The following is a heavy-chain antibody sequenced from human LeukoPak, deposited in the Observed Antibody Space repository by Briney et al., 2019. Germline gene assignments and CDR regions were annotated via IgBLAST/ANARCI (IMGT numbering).Heavy chain of an antibody. V-gene: IGHV4-4*07. CDR3: AREKNYYDSSGYYLRGAFDI. CDR1: GGSISSYY. Sequence: MPSETLSLTCTVSGGSISSYYWSWIRQPAGKGLEWIGRIYTSGSTNYNPSLKSRVTISVDKSKNQFSLKLSSVTAADTAVYYCAREKNYYDSSGYYLRGAFDIWGHGTMVTVSS. J-gene: IGHJ3*02. CDR2: IYTSGST. D-gene: IGHD3-22*01.